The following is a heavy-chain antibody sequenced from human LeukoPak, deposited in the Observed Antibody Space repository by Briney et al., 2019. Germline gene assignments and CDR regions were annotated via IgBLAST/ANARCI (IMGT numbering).Heavy chain of an antibody. CDR3: ARVRGSGSYSNYYYMDV. CDR2: IYGINNT. CDR1: GFNVISNY. D-gene: IGHD3-10*01. V-gene: IGHV3-53*01. J-gene: IGHJ6*03. Sequence: PGGSLRLSCAASGFNVISNYMTWVRQAPGQGLEWVSVIYGINNTYYADSVKGRLTISRDTSKNTLDLQVNSLRAEDTAIYYCARVRGSGSYSNYYYMDVWGKGTTVTVSS.